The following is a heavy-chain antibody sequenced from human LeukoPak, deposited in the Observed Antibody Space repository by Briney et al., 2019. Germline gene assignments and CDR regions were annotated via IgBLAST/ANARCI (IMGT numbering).Heavy chain of an antibody. CDR2: FDPEDGET. CDR1: GYTLTELS. CDR3: ATDRAPLRWFDY. D-gene: IGHD4-23*01. J-gene: IGHJ4*02. V-gene: IGHV1-24*01. Sequence: ASVKVSCKVSGYTLTELSMLWVRQAPGKGLEWMGGFDPEDGETIYAQKFQGRVTMTEDTSTDTAYMELSSLRSEDTAVYYCATDRAPLRWFDYWGQGTLVTVSS.